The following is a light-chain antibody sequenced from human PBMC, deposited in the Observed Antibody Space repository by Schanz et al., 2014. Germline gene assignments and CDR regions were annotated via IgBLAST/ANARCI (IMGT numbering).Light chain of an antibody. J-gene: IGKJ2*01. Sequence: ETVLTQSPVTLSLSPGERATLSCRASQSVSSYLAWYQQKPGQAPRLLIYDASNRATGIPARFSGSGSGTDFTLTISSLQSEDFAVYYCQQYNNWPPYTFGQGTKLEIK. CDR2: DAS. V-gene: IGKV3-11*01. CDR3: QQYNNWPPYT. CDR1: QSVSSY.